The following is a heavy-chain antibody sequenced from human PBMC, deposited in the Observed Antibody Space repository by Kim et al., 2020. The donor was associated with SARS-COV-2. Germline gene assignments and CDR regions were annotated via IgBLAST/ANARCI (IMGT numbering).Heavy chain of an antibody. CDR3: ARAMWVDWTIIPPPHFDY. J-gene: IGHJ4*02. CDR1: GFTFSSYE. Sequence: GGSLRLSCAASGFTFSSYEMNWVRQAPGKGLEWVSYISSSGSTIYYADSVKGRFTISRDNAKNSLYLQMNSLRAEDTAVYYCARAMWVDWTIIPPPHFDYWGQGTLVTVSS. D-gene: IGHD1-1*01. CDR2: ISSSGSTI. V-gene: IGHV3-48*03.